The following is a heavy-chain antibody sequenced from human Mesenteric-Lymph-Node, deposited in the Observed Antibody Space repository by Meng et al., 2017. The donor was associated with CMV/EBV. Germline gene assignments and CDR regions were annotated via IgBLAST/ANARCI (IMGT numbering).Heavy chain of an antibody. CDR3: ARETMVVTGGLDY. Sequence: GGSLRLSCAASGFTFSSYAMHWVRQAPGKGLEWVAVISYDGSNKYYADSVKGRFTISRDNSKNTLYLQMNSLRAEDTAVYYCARETMVVTGGLDYWGQGTLVTVSS. J-gene: IGHJ4*02. CDR2: ISYDGSNK. D-gene: IGHD4-23*01. V-gene: IGHV3-30*04. CDR1: GFTFSSYA.